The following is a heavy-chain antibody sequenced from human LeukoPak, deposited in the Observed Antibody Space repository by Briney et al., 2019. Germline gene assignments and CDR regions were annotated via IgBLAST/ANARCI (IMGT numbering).Heavy chain of an antibody. V-gene: IGHV4-61*02. CDR3: ARHQFRLEWLLWWDY. CDR2: IYTSGST. Sequence: PSGTLSLTCTVSGGSISSGSYYWSWIRQPAGKGLEWIGRIYTSGSTNYNPSLKSRVTISVDTSKNQFSLKLSSVTAADTAVYYCARHQFRLEWLLWWDYWGQGTLVTVSS. D-gene: IGHD3-3*01. J-gene: IGHJ4*02. CDR1: GGSISSGSYY.